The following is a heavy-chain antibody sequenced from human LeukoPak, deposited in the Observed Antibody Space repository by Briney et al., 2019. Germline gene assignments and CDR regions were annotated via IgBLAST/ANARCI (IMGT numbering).Heavy chain of an antibody. CDR2: IDPSDSYT. Sequence: GESLMISCKGSGYSFTSYWISWVRQMPGKGLEWMGRIDPSDSYTNYSPSFQSDVTISADKSISTAYLQWSSLKASDTAMYYCARHPPPTYYDILTGYYSYNWFDPWGQGTLVTVSS. CDR1: GYSFTSYW. CDR3: ARHPPPTYYDILTGYYSYNWFDP. D-gene: IGHD3-9*01. V-gene: IGHV5-10-1*01. J-gene: IGHJ5*02.